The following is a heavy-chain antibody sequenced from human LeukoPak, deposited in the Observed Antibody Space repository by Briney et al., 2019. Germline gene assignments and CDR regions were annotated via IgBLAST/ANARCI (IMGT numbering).Heavy chain of an antibody. J-gene: IGHJ4*02. CDR1: GFTFGDHA. CDR2: VTASGAVT. CDR3: AKDRRIRGYYLLGSGGYFDS. V-gene: IGHV3-23*01. D-gene: IGHD3-9*01. Sequence: GGSLRLSCVGSGFTFGDHAVSWVRQAPGKGLEWVSTVTASGAVTYHADSVKGRFTLSRDNSRNTVFLLMSTLRAEDTAMYYCAKDRRIRGYYLLGSGGYFDSWGQGTLATVSS.